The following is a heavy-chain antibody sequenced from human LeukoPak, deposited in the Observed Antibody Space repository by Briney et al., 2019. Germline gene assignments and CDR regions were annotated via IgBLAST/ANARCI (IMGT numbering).Heavy chain of an antibody. J-gene: IGHJ2*01. V-gene: IGHV4-39*01. D-gene: IGHD3-22*01. CDR2: IYYSGST. CDR3: ARRSSSISYYYDSSGPPDGIWHFDL. CDR1: GGSISSSSYY. Sequence: ASETRCLTCTVSGGSISSSSYYWGWIRQPPGKGLEWIGSIYYSGSTYYNPSLKSRVTIFVDTSKNQFSLKLSSVTAADTAVYYCARRSSSISYYYDSSGPPDGIWHFDLWGRGTLVTASS.